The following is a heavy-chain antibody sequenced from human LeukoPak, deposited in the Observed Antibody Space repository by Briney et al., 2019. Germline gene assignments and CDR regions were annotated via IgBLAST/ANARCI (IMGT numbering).Heavy chain of an antibody. CDR1: GFTFSDHA. CDR3: TRLVGAND. V-gene: IGHV3-72*01. CDR2: IRNKANSYTT. Sequence: PGGSLRLSCAASGFTFSDHAMDWVRQAPEKGLEWVGRIRNKANSYTTEYAASVQGRFTVSRDDSMNSLYLQMNSMKTEDTAVYYCTRLVGANDWGQGTLVTVSS. J-gene: IGHJ4*02. D-gene: IGHD1-26*01.